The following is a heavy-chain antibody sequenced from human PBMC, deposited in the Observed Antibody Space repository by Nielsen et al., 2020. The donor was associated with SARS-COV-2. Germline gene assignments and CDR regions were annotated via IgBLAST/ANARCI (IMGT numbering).Heavy chain of an antibody. Sequence: GESLKISCKGSGYSFTSYWISWVRQMPGKGLEWMGRIDPSDSYTNYSPSFQGHVTISADKSISTAYLQWSSLKASDTAMYYCARLSLCQLLQTTDYYYYYYMDVWGKGTTVTVSS. CDR1: GYSFTSYW. CDR3: ARLSLCQLLQTTDYYYYYYMDV. CDR2: IDPSDSYT. V-gene: IGHV5-10-1*01. J-gene: IGHJ6*03. D-gene: IGHD2-2*01.